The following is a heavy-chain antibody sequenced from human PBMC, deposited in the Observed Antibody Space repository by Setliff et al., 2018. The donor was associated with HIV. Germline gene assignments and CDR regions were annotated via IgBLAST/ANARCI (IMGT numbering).Heavy chain of an antibody. CDR2: ISSDGGAI. CDR1: GFSFSDFY. CDR3: ARGTNHDS. Sequence: GGSLRLSCAASGFSFSDFYMSWVRQAPGKGLQWISYISSDGGAISYADSVKGRFTLSRDNAKKSVFLQMNRLRAEDTAVYYCARGTNHDSWGQGTLVTVSS. J-gene: IGHJ4*02. V-gene: IGHV3-11*04.